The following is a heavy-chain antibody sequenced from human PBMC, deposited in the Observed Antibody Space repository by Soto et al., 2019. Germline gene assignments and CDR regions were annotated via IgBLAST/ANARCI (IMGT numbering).Heavy chain of an antibody. Sequence: PGESLKISCKGSGYSFTTYWIGWVLQMPGKGLEWMGIIYPGDSDTRYSPSFQGQVTISADKSISTAYLQWSSLKASDTAMYYCARQPAPYVTHGPFDPWGQGTLVTVSS. D-gene: IGHD3-16*01. CDR2: IYPGDSDT. V-gene: IGHV5-51*01. J-gene: IGHJ5*02. CDR1: GYSFTTYW. CDR3: ARQPAPYVTHGPFDP.